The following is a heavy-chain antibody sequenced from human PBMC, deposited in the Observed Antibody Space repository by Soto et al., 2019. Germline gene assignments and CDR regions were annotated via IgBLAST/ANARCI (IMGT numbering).Heavy chain of an antibody. CDR1: GFTFSDYY. V-gene: IGHV3-11*06. CDR2: ISSSSSYT. CDR3: ARDPGIFGVVIGGTDYYYYYGMDV. Sequence: GGSLRLSCAASGFTFSDYYMSWIRQAPGKGLEWVSYISSSSSYTNYADSVKGRFTISRDNAKNSLYLQMNSLRAEDTAVYYCARDPGIFGVVIGGTDYYYYYGMDVWGQGTTVTVSS. D-gene: IGHD3-3*01. J-gene: IGHJ6*02.